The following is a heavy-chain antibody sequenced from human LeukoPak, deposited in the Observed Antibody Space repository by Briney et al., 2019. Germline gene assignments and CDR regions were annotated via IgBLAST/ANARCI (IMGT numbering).Heavy chain of an antibody. CDR3: AKSPHDYGDYDLDWFDP. CDR2: ISGSGGST. D-gene: IGHD4-17*01. J-gene: IGHJ5*02. V-gene: IGHV3-23*01. CDR1: GFTFDDYG. Sequence: GGSLRLSCAASGFTFDDYGMSWVRQAPGKGLEWVSAISGSGGSTYYADSVKGRFTISRDNSKNTLYLQMNSLRAEDTAVYYCAKSPHDYGDYDLDWFDPWGQGTLVTVSS.